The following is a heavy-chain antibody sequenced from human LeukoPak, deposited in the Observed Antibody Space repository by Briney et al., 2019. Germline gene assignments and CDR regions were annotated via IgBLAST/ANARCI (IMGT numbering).Heavy chain of an antibody. V-gene: IGHV4-4*02. Sequence: SGTLSLTCAVSGGSISSSNWWSWVRQPPGKGLEWIGEIYHSGSTNYNPSLKSRVTISVDKSKNQFSLKLSSVTAADTAVYYCARGGTRDYDFWSGYSGYDYWGQGTLVTVSS. CDR1: GGSISSSNW. CDR2: IYHSGST. J-gene: IGHJ4*02. CDR3: ARGGTRDYDFWSGYSGYDY. D-gene: IGHD3-3*01.